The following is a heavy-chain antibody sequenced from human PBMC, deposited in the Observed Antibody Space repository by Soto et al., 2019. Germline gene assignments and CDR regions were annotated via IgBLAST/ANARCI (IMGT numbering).Heavy chain of an antibody. CDR2: INPYNANT. D-gene: IGHD3-16*01. CDR3: ARDRVAGIWGDAFDI. V-gene: IGHV1-18*01. CDR1: GYIFTGYF. Sequence: ASVKVSCKASGYIFTGYFIQWLRQAPGQGLEWMGWINPYNANTNYAQKLQGRVTMTTDTSTSTAYMDLRSLTSDDTAVYYCARDRVAGIWGDAFDIWGQGTMVTVSS. J-gene: IGHJ3*02.